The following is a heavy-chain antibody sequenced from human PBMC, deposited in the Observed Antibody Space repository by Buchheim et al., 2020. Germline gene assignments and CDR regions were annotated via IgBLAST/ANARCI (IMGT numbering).Heavy chain of an antibody. J-gene: IGHJ4*02. CDR2: ISSSSSTI. CDR3: AKLLGYCSSGNCLDY. D-gene: IGHD2-15*01. V-gene: IGHV3-48*02. CDR1: GFTFSTYS. Sequence: EVQLVQSGGGLVQPGGSLRLSCAASGFTFSTYSMNWVRQAPGKGLEWVSYISSSSSTIYYADSATGRFTISRDNAKNSLYLQMNSLSDEDTAVYYCAKLLGYCSSGNCLDYWGQGT.